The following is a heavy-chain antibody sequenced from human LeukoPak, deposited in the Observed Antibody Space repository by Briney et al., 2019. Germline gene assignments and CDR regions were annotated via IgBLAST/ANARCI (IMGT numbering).Heavy chain of an antibody. CDR3: APYVLRGSYSYYSYYMDV. D-gene: IGHD1-26*01. CDR1: GGSFSGYY. V-gene: IGHV4-34*01. CDR2: INHSGST. Sequence: SETLSLTCAVYGGSFSGYYCSCIRQPPGKGLEWIGGINHSGSTNYNPSLKSRVTISVDTSKNQFSLTLSSVTAADTAVYYCAPYVLRGSYSYYSYYMDVWGKGTTVTVSS. J-gene: IGHJ6*03.